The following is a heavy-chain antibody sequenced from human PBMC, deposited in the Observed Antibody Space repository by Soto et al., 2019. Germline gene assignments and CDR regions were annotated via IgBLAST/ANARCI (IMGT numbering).Heavy chain of an antibody. D-gene: IGHD1-1*01. CDR3: ARDETPTREPPP. CDR1: GFTFSSYS. Sequence: GGSLRLSCAASGFTFSSYSMNWVRQAPGKGLEWVSSISSSSSYIYYADSVKGRFTISRDNAKNSLYLQMNSLRAEDTAVYYCARDETPTREPPPWGQGTLVTVSS. J-gene: IGHJ5*02. V-gene: IGHV3-21*01. CDR2: ISSSSSYI.